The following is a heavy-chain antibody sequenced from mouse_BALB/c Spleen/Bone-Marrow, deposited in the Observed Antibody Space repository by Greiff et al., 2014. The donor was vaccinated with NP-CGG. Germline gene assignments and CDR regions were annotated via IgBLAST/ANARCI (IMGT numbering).Heavy chain of an antibody. Sequence: EVMLVESGGGLVKSGGSLKLSCAASGFTFSNYGMSWVRQTPEKRLEWVATISGGCSYTFYSDSVKGRFTISRDNAKNNLYLQLSSLRSEDTALYYCARHAYYDQTEVSFVYWGQGTLVTVSA. CDR1: GFTFSNYG. J-gene: IGHJ3*01. D-gene: IGHD2-4*01. CDR2: ISGGCSYT. CDR3: ARHAYYDQTEVSFVY. V-gene: IGHV5-9-2*01.